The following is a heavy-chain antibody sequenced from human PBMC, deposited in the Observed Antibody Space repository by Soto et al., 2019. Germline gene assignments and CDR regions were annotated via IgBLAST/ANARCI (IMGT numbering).Heavy chain of an antibody. CDR3: ARGADYCSSTSCYIYYYYYYMDV. V-gene: IGHV3-66*01. CDR1: GFTVSSNY. Sequence: PGGSLRLSCAASGFTVSSNYMSWVRQAPGKGLEWVSVIYSGGSTYYADSVKGRFTISRDNSKNTLYLQMNSLRAEDTAVYYCARGADYCSSTSCYIYYYYYYMDVWGKGTTVTVSS. J-gene: IGHJ6*03. D-gene: IGHD2-2*02. CDR2: IYSGGST.